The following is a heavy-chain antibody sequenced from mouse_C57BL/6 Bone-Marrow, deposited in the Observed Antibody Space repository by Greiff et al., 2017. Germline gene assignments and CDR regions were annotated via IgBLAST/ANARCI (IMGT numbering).Heavy chain of an antibody. CDR1: GYTFTSYW. J-gene: IGHJ2*01. D-gene: IGHD4-1*01. Sequence: VKQSCKAPGYTFTSYWMQCAKQRPGQGLEWIGEIDPSASYTNYNQKIKGKATLTVDTSSSTAYMQLSSLTSEDSAVYYCARLTGKGYWGQGTTLTVSS. CDR2: IDPSASYT. V-gene: IGHV1-50*01. CDR3: ARLTGKGY.